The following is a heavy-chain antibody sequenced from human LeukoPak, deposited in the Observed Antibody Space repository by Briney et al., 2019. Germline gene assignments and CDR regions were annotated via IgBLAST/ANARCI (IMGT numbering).Heavy chain of an antibody. V-gene: IGHV4-59*11. D-gene: IGHD1-26*01. CDR2: IYYSGST. J-gene: IGHJ6*03. CDR3: AGRVGRGYYYYYYYMDV. CDR1: GGPISSHY. Sequence: SETLSLTCTVSGGPISSHYWSWIRQPPGKGLEWIGYIYYSGSTNYNPSLKSRVTISVDTSKNQFSLKLSSVTAADTAVYYCAGRVGRGYYYYYYYMDVWGEGTTVTVSS.